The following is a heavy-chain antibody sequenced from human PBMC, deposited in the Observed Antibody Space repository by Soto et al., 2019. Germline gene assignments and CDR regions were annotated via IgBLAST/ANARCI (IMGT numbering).Heavy chain of an antibody. V-gene: IGHV6-1*01. CDR3: ARDEGPYFYGSGSYNGMDV. D-gene: IGHD3-10*01. CDR2: TYYTYKWYN. CDR1: GDSVSSNSPA. J-gene: IGHJ6*02. Sequence: SQTLSLTCAISGDSVSSNSPAWKWTRQSPSRALELLGRTYYTYKWYNDYAVSVNSRITLSPDTSKNQFSLQLNSVTPEDTAVYYCARDEGPYFYGSGSYNGMDVWGQWTTVTVS.